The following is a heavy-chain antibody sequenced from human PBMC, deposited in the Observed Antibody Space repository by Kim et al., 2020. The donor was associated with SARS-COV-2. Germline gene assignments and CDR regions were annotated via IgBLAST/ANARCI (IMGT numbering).Heavy chain of an antibody. V-gene: IGHV5-51*01. CDR2: GDSDT. CDR3: AVGFDY. Sequence: GDSDTRYSPSFQGQVTISADKSISTAYLQWSSLKASDTAMYYCAVGFDYWGQGTLVTVSS. J-gene: IGHJ4*02.